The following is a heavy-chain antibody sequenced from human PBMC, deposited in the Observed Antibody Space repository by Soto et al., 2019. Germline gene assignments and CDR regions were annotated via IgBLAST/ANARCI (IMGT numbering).Heavy chain of an antibody. CDR1: GFTFSHYA. D-gene: IGHD1-26*01. V-gene: IGHV3-30*18. Sequence: QVQLVESGGGVVQPGRSLRLSCAASGFTFSHYAMHWVRQAPGKGLEWVALMSYDGSNEYYADSVKGRFTISRDNSKNTLYLQMNSLRAEDTAVYYCAKDGSHNFDYWGQGNLGTVSS. CDR2: MSYDGSNE. J-gene: IGHJ4*02. CDR3: AKDGSHNFDY.